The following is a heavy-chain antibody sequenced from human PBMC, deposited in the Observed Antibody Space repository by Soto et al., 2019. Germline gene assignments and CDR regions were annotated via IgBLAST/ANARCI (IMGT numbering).Heavy chain of an antibody. V-gene: IGHV3-23*01. Sequence: PVGSLRLSGAASGFTFSIFAMSWVRQSPGKGLEWVSTISGSEGSTYYADAVKGRFTISRDNSMGTLYLQMKSLRVEDTAIYYCAKEVSLGSTVDLGYWGQGALVTVSS. CDR2: ISGSEGST. J-gene: IGHJ4*02. D-gene: IGHD7-27*01. CDR1: GFTFSIFA. CDR3: AKEVSLGSTVDLGY.